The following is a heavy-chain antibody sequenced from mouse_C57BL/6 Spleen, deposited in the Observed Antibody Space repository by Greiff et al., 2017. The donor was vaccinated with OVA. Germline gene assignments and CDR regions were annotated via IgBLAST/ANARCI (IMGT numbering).Heavy chain of an antibody. Sequence: QVQLQQSGAELARPGASVKLSCKASGYTFTSYGISWVKQRTGQGLEWIGEIYPRSGNTYYNEKFKGKATLTADKSSSTAYMELRSLTSEDSAVYFCARFPYDYDAYWYFDVWGTGTTVTVSS. D-gene: IGHD2-4*01. CDR2: IYPRSGNT. V-gene: IGHV1-81*01. CDR3: ARFPYDYDAYWYFDV. CDR1: GYTFTSYG. J-gene: IGHJ1*03.